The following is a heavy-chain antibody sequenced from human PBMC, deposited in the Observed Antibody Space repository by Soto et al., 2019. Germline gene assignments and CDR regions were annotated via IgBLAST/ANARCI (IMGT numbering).Heavy chain of an antibody. Sequence: GGSLRLSCVGSGFTFSNNAMHWVRQAPGKGPEWVAFISFDSSEIHYADSVKGRFTISRDNPRNTLFLHVNSPRADDTAVYYCAIARVADSSLDHWGQGTLVTVSS. V-gene: IGHV3-30*01. D-gene: IGHD3-3*01. CDR3: AIARVADSSLDH. J-gene: IGHJ4*02. CDR2: ISFDSSEI. CDR1: GFTFSNNA.